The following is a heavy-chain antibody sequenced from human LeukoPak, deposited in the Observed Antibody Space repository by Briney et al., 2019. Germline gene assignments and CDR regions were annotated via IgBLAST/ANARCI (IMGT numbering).Heavy chain of an antibody. V-gene: IGHV3-48*04. CDR2: ISSSSTSK. D-gene: IGHD3-10*01. CDR3: ASGPPAVVRGAPWF. CDR1: GFTFSSYA. Sequence: PGGSLRLSCVPSGFTFSSYAMSWVRQAPGKGLEWVAYISSSSTSKYYADSVKGRFTVSRDNAKNSLYLQMNSLRAEDTAVYYCASGPPAVVRGAPWFWGQGTLVTVSS. J-gene: IGHJ4*02.